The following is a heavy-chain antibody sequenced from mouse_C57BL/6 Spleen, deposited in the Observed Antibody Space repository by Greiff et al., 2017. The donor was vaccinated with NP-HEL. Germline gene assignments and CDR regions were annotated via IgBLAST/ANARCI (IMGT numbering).Heavy chain of an antibody. V-gene: IGHV10-3*01. CDR2: IRSKSSNYAT. D-gene: IGHD1-1*01. CDR3: VRENYYGSSYGYAMDY. J-gene: IGHJ4*01. Sequence: GGGLVQPKGSLKLSCAASGFTFNTYAMHWVRQAPGKGLEWVARIRSKSSNYATYYADSVKDRFTISRDDSQSMLYLQMNNLKTEDTAMYYCVRENYYGSSYGYAMDYWGQGTSVTVSS. CDR1: GFTFNTYA.